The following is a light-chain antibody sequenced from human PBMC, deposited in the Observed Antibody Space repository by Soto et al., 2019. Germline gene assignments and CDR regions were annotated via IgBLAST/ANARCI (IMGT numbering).Light chain of an antibody. Sequence: DIQMTQSPSSLSASVGDRVTITCRARQTINTYLNWYQQTPGTAPKLLIYDASSLQSGVPSRFRVSGSGTDFTLTITSLQPEDFATYYCQHSYTTPLTFGGGTKVEVK. CDR2: DAS. CDR1: QTINTY. J-gene: IGKJ4*01. V-gene: IGKV1-39*01. CDR3: QHSYTTPLT.